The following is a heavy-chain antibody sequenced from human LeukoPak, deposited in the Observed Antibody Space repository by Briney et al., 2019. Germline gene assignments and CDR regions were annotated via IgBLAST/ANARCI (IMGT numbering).Heavy chain of an antibody. Sequence: SETLSLTCTVSGYSISSGYYWGWIRQPPGKGLEWIGSIYHSGSTYYNPSLKSRVAISVDTSKNQFSLKLSSVTAADTAVYYCARSRVEGYDFWSGYSHRGYYYMDVWGKGTTVTVSS. V-gene: IGHV4-38-2*02. CDR3: ARSRVEGYDFWSGYSHRGYYYMDV. D-gene: IGHD3-3*01. J-gene: IGHJ6*03. CDR1: GYSISSGYY. CDR2: IYHSGST.